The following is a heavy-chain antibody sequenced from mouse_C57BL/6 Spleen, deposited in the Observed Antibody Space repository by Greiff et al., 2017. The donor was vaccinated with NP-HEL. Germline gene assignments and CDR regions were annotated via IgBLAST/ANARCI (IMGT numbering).Heavy chain of an antibody. J-gene: IGHJ4*01. CDR2: IDPETGGT. CDR3: TRWIYGYDGEDAMDY. V-gene: IGHV1-15*01. CDR1: GYTFTDYE. Sequence: QVQLQQSGAELVRPGASVTLSCKASGYTFTDYEMHWVKQTPVHGLEWIGAIDPETGGTAYNQKFKGKAILTADKSSSTAYIELRSLTSEDSAVYYCTRWIYGYDGEDAMDYWGQGTSVTVSS. D-gene: IGHD2-2*01.